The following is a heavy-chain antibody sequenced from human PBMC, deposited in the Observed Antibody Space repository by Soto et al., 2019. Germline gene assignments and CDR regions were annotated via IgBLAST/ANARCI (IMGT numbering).Heavy chain of an antibody. D-gene: IGHD3-9*01. V-gene: IGHV3-23*01. CDR2: ISGSGSST. J-gene: IGHJ4*02. CDR3: ARGFATTGYLVDY. Sequence: EVQLLESGGCLVQPGGSLRLSCAASGFTFSNYAMTWVRQAPGKGLQWVSAISGSGSSTKYADSVKGRFTISRDNSKSTLSLQMNSLRGEDTDVYFCARGFATTGYLVDYWGQGTLVTVSS. CDR1: GFTFSNYA.